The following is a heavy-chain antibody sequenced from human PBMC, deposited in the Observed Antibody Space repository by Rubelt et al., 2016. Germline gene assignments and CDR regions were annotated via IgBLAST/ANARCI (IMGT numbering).Heavy chain of an antibody. CDR2: IIPILGIA. D-gene: IGHD6-13*01. CDR3: AREQQLVGGWFDP. Sequence: QVQLVQSGAEVKKPGSSVKVSCKASGGTFSSYAISWVRQAPGQGLEWMGRIIPILGIANYAQKFQGRGRITADKSTSTAYMELSSLRSEDTAVYYCAREQQLVGGWFDPWGQGTLVTVSS. V-gene: IGHV1-69*04. J-gene: IGHJ5*02. CDR1: GGTFSSYA.